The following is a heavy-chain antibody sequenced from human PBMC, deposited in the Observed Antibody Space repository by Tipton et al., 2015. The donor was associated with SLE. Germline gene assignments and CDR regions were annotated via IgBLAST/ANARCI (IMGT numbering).Heavy chain of an antibody. D-gene: IGHD2-15*01. V-gene: IGHV4-30-4*01. CDR3: ARERVCSGGSCYSFDY. CDR1: GGSISSSSYY. Sequence: TLSLTCTVSGGSISSSSYYWSWIRQPPGKGLEWIGYIYYSGSTYYNPSLKSRVTISVDTSKNQFSLKLSSVTAADTAVYYCARERVCSGGSCYSFDYWGQGTLVTVSS. CDR2: IYYSGST. J-gene: IGHJ4*02.